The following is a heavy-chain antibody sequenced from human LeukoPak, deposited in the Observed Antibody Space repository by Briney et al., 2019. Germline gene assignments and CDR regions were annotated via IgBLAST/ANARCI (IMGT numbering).Heavy chain of an antibody. CDR1: GFTFSNYE. Sequence: PGGSLRLSCAASGFTFSNYEIHWVRQAPGKGLEWVTVITKDGSKKYYAESLRGRFTISRDNPKNTAYLQMNSLRPDDTAVYYCVKDFDNWGQGTLVTVSS. CDR2: ITKDGSKK. J-gene: IGHJ4*02. V-gene: IGHV3-30*18. CDR3: VKDFDN.